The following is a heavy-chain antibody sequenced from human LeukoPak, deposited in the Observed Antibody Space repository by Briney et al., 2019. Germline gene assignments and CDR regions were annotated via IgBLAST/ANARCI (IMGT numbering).Heavy chain of an antibody. CDR2: TSGSGSST. V-gene: IGHV3-23*01. J-gene: IGHJ3*02. CDR3: AKGALWTGAFDI. CDR1: GFTFSSYG. Sequence: GGTLRLSCAASGFTFSSYGMSWVRQAPGKGLEWVSGTSGSGSSTYYADSVKGRFTISRDNSKNTVYLQMNSLRAEDTAVYYCAKGALWTGAFDIWGQGTMVTVSS. D-gene: IGHD3/OR15-3a*01.